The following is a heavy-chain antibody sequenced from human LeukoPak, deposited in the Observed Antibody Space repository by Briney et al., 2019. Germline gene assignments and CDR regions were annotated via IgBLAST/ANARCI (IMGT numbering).Heavy chain of an antibody. CDR1: GFTFSSYA. D-gene: IGHD3-3*01. V-gene: IGHV3-23*01. J-gene: IGHJ4*02. CDR3: AKEGQITIFGVVITYYFDY. CDR2: ISGSGGST. Sequence: GGSLRLSCAASGFTFSSYAMSWVRQAPGKGLEWVSAISGSGGSTYYADSVKGRFTISRDNSKNTLYLQMNSRRAEDTAVYYCAKEGQITIFGVVITYYFDYWGQGTLVTVSS.